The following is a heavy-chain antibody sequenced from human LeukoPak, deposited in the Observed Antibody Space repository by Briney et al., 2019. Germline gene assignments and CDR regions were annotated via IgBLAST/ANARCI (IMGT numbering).Heavy chain of an antibody. CDR1: GFTFSSYA. V-gene: IGHV3-23*01. D-gene: IGHD3-16*01. J-gene: IGHJ5*02. CDR3: AKAGGSSWFDP. CDR2: ISGSGGST. Sequence: GGSLRLSCAASGFTFSSYAMSWVRQAQGKGLEWVSAISGSGGSTYYADSVKGRFTISRDNSKNTLYLQMNSLRAADTAVYYCAKAGGSSWFDPWGQGTLVTVAS.